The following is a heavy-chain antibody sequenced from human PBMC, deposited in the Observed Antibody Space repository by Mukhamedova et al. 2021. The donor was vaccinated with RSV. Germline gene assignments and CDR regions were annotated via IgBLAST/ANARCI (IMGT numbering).Heavy chain of an antibody. V-gene: IGHV3-11*01. D-gene: IGHD5-12*01. CDR2: SSSGSTI. Sequence: SSSGSTIYYADSVKGRFTISRDNAKNSLYLQMNSLRAEDTAVYYCARVYSGYDFGYYFDYWGQGTLVTASS. J-gene: IGHJ4*02. CDR3: ARVYSGYDFGYYFDY.